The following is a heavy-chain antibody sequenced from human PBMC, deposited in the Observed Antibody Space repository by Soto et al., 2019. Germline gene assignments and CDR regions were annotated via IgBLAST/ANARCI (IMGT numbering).Heavy chain of an antibody. CDR2: INGDGSRT. V-gene: IGHV3-74*01. J-gene: IGHJ1*01. CDR1: GFTFSSYW. Sequence: GGSLRLSCAASGFTFSSYWMHWVRQAPGEGLVWVSRINGDGSRTNYADSVKGRFTISRDNGKNTLYLQMNGLRVEDTAVYFCARDRPNFFDSFGYHLIEHWGQGVPVTVSS. CDR3: ARDRPNFFDSFGYHLIEH. D-gene: IGHD3-9*01.